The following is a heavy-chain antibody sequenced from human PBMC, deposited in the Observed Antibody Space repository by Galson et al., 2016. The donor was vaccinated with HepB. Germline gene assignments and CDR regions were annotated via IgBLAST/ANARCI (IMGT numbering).Heavy chain of an antibody. Sequence: SLRLSCAASGFSFGSYAMHWVRQTPAKGLEWVAVISGDGTNKYYADSVKGRFTISRDNSKSTLYLQMSSLRADDTAVNSCAKKGYSSGKFDAFDIWGQGTVVTVSS. CDR2: ISGDGTNK. CDR1: GFSFGSYA. J-gene: IGHJ3*02. V-gene: IGHV3-30*18. CDR3: AKKGYSSGKFDAFDI. D-gene: IGHD6-19*01.